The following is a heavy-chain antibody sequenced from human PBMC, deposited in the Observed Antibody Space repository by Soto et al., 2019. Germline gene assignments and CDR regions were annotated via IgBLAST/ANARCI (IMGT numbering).Heavy chain of an antibody. Sequence: HPGGSLRLSCAASGFSFDDYAMDWVRQAPGKGLEWVSIISRKNETIVYADSVKGRFTISRDNAKKSLYLQMNSLRPEDTALYYCAKDRGFLDGIDYWGQGTPVTVSS. V-gene: IGHV3-9*01. CDR3: AKDRGFLDGIDY. CDR1: GFSFDDYA. CDR2: ISRKNETI. D-gene: IGHD3-3*01. J-gene: IGHJ4*02.